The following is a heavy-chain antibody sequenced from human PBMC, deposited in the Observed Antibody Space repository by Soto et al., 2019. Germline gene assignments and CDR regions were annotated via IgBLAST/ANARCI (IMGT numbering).Heavy chain of an antibody. CDR1: GFSFDGRA. V-gene: IGHV3-9*01. D-gene: IGHD3-22*01. CDR2: VSWNSRSI. J-gene: IGHJ6*02. CDR3: ARDRSSGYDYYYGMDV. Sequence: PGGSLRLSCAASGFSFDGRAMHWVRQGPGKGLEWVSGVSWNSRSIAYADSVKGRFTISRDNAKKSLYLQMNSLRDEDTARYYCARDRSSGYDYYYGMDVWGQGTTVTGSS.